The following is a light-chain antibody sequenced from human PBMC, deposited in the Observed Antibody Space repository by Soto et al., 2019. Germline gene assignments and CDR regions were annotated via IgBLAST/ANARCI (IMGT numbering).Light chain of an antibody. Sequence: EITVTPSPLPLSLPPGERAPLSCRASQSVSSNLAWYQQKPGQAPRLLIYGASTRATGIPARFSGSGSGTEFTLTISSLQSEDFAVYYCQQYNNWPRTFGQGTKVDI. CDR3: QQYNNWPRT. V-gene: IGKV3-15*01. J-gene: IGKJ1*01. CDR2: GAS. CDR1: QSVSSN.